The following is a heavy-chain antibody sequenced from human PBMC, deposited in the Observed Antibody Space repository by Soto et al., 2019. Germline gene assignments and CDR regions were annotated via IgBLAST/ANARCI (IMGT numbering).Heavy chain of an antibody. CDR2: IYYSGST. Sequence: QVQLQESGPGLVKPSQTLSLTCTVSGGSISSGDYYWSWIRQPPGKGLEWIGDIYYSGSTYYNPSLKSRVTISVDTSKTQFSLKLSSVTAADTAVYYCARGRRMGYYGSGSDDFDYWGQGTLVTVSS. CDR3: ARGRRMGYYGSGSDDFDY. V-gene: IGHV4-30-4*01. CDR1: GGSISSGDYY. J-gene: IGHJ4*02. D-gene: IGHD3-10*01.